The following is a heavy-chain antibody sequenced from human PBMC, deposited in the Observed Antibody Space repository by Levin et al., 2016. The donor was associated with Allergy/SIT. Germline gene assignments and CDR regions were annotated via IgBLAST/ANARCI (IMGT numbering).Heavy chain of an antibody. CDR1: GFTFSSYS. D-gene: IGHD6-6*01. CDR3: ARAPAGGSSSNTRDY. J-gene: IGHJ4*02. V-gene: IGHV3-21*01. CDR2: ISSSSSYI. Sequence: GGSLRLSCAASGFTFSSYSMNWVRQAPGKGLEWVSSISSSSSYIYYADSVKGRFTISRDNAKNSLYLQMNSLRAEDTAVYYCARAPAGGSSSNTRDYWGQGTLVTVSS.